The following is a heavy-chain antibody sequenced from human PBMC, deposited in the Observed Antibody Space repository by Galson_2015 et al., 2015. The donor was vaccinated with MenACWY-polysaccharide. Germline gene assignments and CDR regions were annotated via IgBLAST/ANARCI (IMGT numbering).Heavy chain of an antibody. V-gene: IGHV3-7*03. J-gene: IGHJ4*02. CDR1: GFTFSTYW. D-gene: IGHD2-2*03. CDR3: AGGSGYLIDD. CDR2: IKQDGSAI. Sequence: SLRLSCAASGFTFSTYWMNWVRQAPGKGLEWVAIIKQDGSAIHYMDSVRGRFTISRDNAKNSLFLQMNSLCTEDTAVYYCAGGSGYLIDDWGQGTLVTVSS.